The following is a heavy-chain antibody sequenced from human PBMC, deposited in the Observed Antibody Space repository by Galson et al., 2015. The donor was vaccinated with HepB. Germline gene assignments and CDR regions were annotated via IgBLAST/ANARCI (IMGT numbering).Heavy chain of an antibody. CDR1: GGSISSSSFY. CDR2: IYIYYSGGS. D-gene: IGHD3-16*01. J-gene: IGHJ4*02. CDR3: ARHRSQIGPDY. Sequence: SETLSLTCTVSGGSISSSSFYWGWIRQPPGKGLEWIGSIYIYYSGGSYYNPSLKSRVTISADASKNRFSLKLTSVTAADTAVYYCARHRSQIGPDYWGLGTLVTISS. V-gene: IGHV4-39*01.